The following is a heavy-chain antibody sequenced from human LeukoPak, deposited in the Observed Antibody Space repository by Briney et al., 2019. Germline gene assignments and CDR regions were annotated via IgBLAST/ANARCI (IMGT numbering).Heavy chain of an antibody. CDR1: GGSISSYY. D-gene: IGHD5-18*01. CDR3: ARDLYRGGIQHFYYYMDV. CDR2: IYYSGST. V-gene: IGHV4-59*01. J-gene: IGHJ6*03. Sequence: SETLSLTCTVSGGSISSYYWSWIRQPPGKGLEWIGYIYYSGSTNYNPSLKSRVTISVDPSKNQFSLKLSSVTAADTAVYYCARDLYRGGIQHFYYYMDVWGKGTTVTVSS.